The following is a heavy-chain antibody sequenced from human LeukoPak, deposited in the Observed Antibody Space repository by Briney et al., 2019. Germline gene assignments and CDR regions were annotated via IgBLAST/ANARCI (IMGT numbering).Heavy chain of an antibody. CDR1: GGSFSGYY. V-gene: IGHV4-34*01. D-gene: IGHD5-18*01. Sequence: KPSETLSLTCAVYGGSFSGYYWSWIRQPPGKGLEWIGEINHSGSTNFNPSIKSRVTISVDTSKSQFSLKLSSVTAADTAVYYCARVRARGYSYGYYHYWGQGTLVTVSS. J-gene: IGHJ4*02. CDR3: ARVRARGYSYGYYHY. CDR2: INHSGST.